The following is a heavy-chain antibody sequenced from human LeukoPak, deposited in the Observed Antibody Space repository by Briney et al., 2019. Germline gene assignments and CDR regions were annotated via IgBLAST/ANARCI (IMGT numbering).Heavy chain of an antibody. CDR2: ISASGGST. V-gene: IGHV3-23*01. Sequence: GGSLRLSCAASGFTFSSSAMSWVRQVPGKGLEWVSGISASGGSTSYADSVRGRFTISRDNSKNTLYLQMNSLRAEDTAVYYCARVQVAVVVVAGFDYWGQGTLVTVSS. J-gene: IGHJ4*02. CDR1: GFTFSSSA. CDR3: ARVQVAVVVVAGFDY. D-gene: IGHD2-15*01.